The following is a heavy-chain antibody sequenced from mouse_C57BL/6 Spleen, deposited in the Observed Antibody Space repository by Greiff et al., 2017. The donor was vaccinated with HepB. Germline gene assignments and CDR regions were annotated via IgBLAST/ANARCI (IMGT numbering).Heavy chain of an antibody. CDR1: GYTFTSYG. J-gene: IGHJ1*03. D-gene: IGHD1-1*01. CDR2: IYPRSGNT. V-gene: IGHV1-81*01. CDR3: ATDYYGSSWRYFDV. Sequence: QVQLKQSGAELARPGASVKLSCKASGYTFTSYGISWVKQRTGQGLEWIGEIYPRSGNTYYNEKFKGKATLTADKSSSTAYMELRSLTSEDSAVYYCATDYYGSSWRYFDVWGTGTTVTVSS.